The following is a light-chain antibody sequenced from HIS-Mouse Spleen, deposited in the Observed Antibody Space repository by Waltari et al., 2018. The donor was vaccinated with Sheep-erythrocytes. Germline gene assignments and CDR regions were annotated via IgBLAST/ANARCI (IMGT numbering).Light chain of an antibody. J-gene: IGLJ3*02. Sequence: QSVLTQPPSASGTPGQRVTISCSGSSSNIGSNPVNWYQQLPGTAPKLLIYSNKQRPSGVPDRLSGSKSGTSASLAISGLQSEDEADYYCAAWDDSLNGPVFGGGTKLTVL. CDR1: SSNIGSNP. V-gene: IGLV1-44*01. CDR3: AAWDDSLNGPV. CDR2: SNK.